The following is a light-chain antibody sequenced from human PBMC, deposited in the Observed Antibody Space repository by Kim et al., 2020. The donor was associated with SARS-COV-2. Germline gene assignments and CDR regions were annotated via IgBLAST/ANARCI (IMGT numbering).Light chain of an antibody. V-gene: IGLV2-23*02. Sequence: QSALTQPASVSGSPGQSITISCTGTSSDVGSYNLVSWYQQHPGKAPKLMIYEVSKRPSGISNRFSRSKSGNTASLTISELQAEDEADYYCCSYAGSSTLVFGGGTQLTVL. CDR2: EVS. CDR1: SSDVGSYNL. CDR3: CSYAGSSTLV. J-gene: IGLJ2*01.